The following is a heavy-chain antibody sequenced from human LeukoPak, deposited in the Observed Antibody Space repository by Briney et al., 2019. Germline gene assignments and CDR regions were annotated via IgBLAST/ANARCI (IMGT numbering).Heavy chain of an antibody. V-gene: IGHV1-18*01. CDR2: ISAYNGNT. CDR3: ARDLNEIGNGAFDI. J-gene: IGHJ3*02. Sequence: ASVKVSCKASGYTFTSYGISWVRQAPGQGLEWMEWISAYNGNTNYAQKLQGRVTMTTDTSTSTAYVELRSLRSDDTAVYYCARDLNEIGNGAFDIWGQGTMVTVSS. D-gene: IGHD2/OR15-2a*01. CDR1: GYTFTSYG.